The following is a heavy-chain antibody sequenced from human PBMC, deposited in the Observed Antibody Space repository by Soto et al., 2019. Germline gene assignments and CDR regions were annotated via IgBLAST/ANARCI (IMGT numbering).Heavy chain of an antibody. CDR2: IYSGGTT. V-gene: IGHV3-53*01. CDR3: AIDLRGGGDY. Sequence: EVQLVESGGGLIQPGGSLRLSCAASGFTVSSNYMSWVRQAPGRGLEWISVIYSGGTTYYTDSVKGRFTISRDNSKNTVYLQMNSLRAEDTAVYYGAIDLRGGGDYWGQGTLVTVSS. D-gene: IGHD3-16*01. CDR1: GFTVSSNY. J-gene: IGHJ4*02.